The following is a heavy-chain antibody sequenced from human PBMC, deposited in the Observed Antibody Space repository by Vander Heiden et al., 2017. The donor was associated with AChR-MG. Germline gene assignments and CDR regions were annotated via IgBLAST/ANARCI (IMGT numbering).Heavy chain of an antibody. CDR2: IRPDGINQ. V-gene: IGHV3-30*02. D-gene: IGHD3-3*01. Sequence: VQLVESGGGVVQPGGSLRLSCPASGFTFNTYGMHWVRQAPGKGLEGVAFIRPDGINQYYTDSVKGRFTISRDNSKNTLYLQMNSLRAEDTAVYFCAKTGITRNWFDPWGQGTLVTVSS. J-gene: IGHJ5*02. CDR1: GFTFNTYG. CDR3: AKTGITRNWFDP.